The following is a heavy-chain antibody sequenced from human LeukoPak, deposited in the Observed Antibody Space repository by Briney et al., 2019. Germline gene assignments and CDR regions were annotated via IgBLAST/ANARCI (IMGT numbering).Heavy chain of an antibody. D-gene: IGHD2-8*01. CDR3: AREVGYIVLMVYAQPFDP. V-gene: IGHV1-2*02. Sequence: ASVKASCKASGYTFSGYYMHWVRQAPGQGLEWMGWINPNSGGTNYAQKFQGRVTMTRDTSISTAYMELSRLRSDDTAVYYCAREVGYIVLMVYAQPFDPWGQGTLVTVSS. J-gene: IGHJ5*02. CDR2: INPNSGGT. CDR1: GYTFSGYY.